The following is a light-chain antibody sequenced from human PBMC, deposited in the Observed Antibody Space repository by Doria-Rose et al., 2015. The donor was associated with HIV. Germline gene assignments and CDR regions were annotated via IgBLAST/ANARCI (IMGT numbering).Light chain of an antibody. J-gene: IGKJ1*01. V-gene: IGKV1-39*01. CDR3: QQTYSSPKWT. Sequence: TQSPSSLSASIGDRVTITCRASQTVSTHLNWFQQEPGKAPKLLIYAASRLQSGVPSRFSGSGSGTDFTLTISGLQTGDFATYYGQQTYSSPKWT. CDR1: QTVSTH. CDR2: AAS.